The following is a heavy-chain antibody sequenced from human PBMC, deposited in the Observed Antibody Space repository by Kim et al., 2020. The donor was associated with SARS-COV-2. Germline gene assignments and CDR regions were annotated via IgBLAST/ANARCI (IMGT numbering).Heavy chain of an antibody. CDR3: AREGYICSSTSCHDTHWYFDL. D-gene: IGHD2-2*01. CDR2: IYHSGST. CDR1: GGSISSGGYS. V-gene: IGHV4-30-2*01. Sequence: SETLSLTCAVSGGSISSGGYSWSWIRQPPGKGLEWIGYIYHSGSTYYNPSLKSRVTISVDRSKNQFSLKLSSVTAADTAVYYCAREGYICSSTSCHDTHWYFDLWGRGTLVTVSS. J-gene: IGHJ2*01.